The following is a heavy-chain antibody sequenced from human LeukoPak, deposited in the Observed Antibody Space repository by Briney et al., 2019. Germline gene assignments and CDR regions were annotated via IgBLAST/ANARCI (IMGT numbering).Heavy chain of an antibody. D-gene: IGHD6-19*01. CDR2: MYSGGDT. J-gene: IGHJ4*02. CDR3: ARAPSGWYFDS. V-gene: IGHV3-66*01. Sequence: PGGSLRLSCAASGFTFTNYPMSWVRQAPGKGLEWVSAMYSGGDTYYADSVKGRFTISRDNSKNTLYLQMNSLRAEDTAVYYCARAPSGWYFDSWGQGTLVTVSS. CDR1: GFTFTNYP.